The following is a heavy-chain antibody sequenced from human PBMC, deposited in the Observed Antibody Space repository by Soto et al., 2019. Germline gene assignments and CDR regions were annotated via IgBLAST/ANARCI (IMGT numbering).Heavy chain of an antibody. CDR3: TRHADTAMVTFYYYGMDV. D-gene: IGHD5-18*01. CDR2: IRSKANSYAT. Sequence: PGGSLRLSCAASGFTFSGSAMHWVRQASGKGLEWVGRIRSKANSYATAYAASVKGRFTISRDDSKNTAYLQMNSLKTEDTAVYYCTRHADTAMVTFYYYGMDVWGQGTTVTVSS. V-gene: IGHV3-73*01. CDR1: GFTFSGSA. J-gene: IGHJ6*02.